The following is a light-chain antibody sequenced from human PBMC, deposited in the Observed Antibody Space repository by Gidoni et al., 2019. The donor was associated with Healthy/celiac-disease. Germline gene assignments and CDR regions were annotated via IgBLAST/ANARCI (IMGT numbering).Light chain of an antibody. Sequence: QSVLTQPPSVSGAPGPMVTISCTGSSSNIGAGYYVHWYQQLPGTAPKLLIYGNSKRPSGVPDRVSGSKSGTSAALAITGLQAEDEADYYCQSYDSSLSGSVFGGGTKLTVL. CDR1: SSNIGAGYY. J-gene: IGLJ2*01. V-gene: IGLV1-40*01. CDR2: GNS. CDR3: QSYDSSLSGSV.